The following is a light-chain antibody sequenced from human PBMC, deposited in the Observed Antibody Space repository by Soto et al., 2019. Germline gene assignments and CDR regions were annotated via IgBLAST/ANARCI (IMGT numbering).Light chain of an antibody. J-gene: IGKJ3*01. CDR3: QQRSSWPAT. V-gene: IGKV3D-20*02. Sequence: EIVMTQSPATLSVSPVERATLSFRASQSVSSNLAWYQQKPGQAPRLLIYGASSRATGIPDRFSGSGSGTDFTLTISRLEPEDFAVYYCQQRSSWPATFGPGTKVDIK. CDR1: QSVSSN. CDR2: GAS.